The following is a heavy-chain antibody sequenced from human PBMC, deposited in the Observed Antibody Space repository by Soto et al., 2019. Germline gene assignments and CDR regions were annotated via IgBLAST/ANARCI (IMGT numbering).Heavy chain of an antibody. J-gene: IGHJ6*02. CDR2: IIPIFGTA. D-gene: IGHD3-10*01. CDR1: GGTFSSYA. Sequence: QVQLVQSGAEVKKPGSSVKVSCKASGGTFSSYAISWVGQAPGQGLEWMGGIIPIFGTANYAQKFQGRVTITADESTSTAYMELSSLRSEDTAVYYCARRTMVKEKTGYYYYYGMDVWGQGTTVTVSS. V-gene: IGHV1-69*01. CDR3: ARRTMVKEKTGYYYYYGMDV.